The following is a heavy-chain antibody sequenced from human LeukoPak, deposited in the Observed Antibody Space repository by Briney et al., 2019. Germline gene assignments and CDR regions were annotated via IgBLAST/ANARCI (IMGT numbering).Heavy chain of an antibody. V-gene: IGHV3-23*01. J-gene: IGHJ4*02. CDR3: AKAQTPYY. CDR1: GFTFSSYT. Sequence: GGSLRLSCAASGFTFSSYTMTWVRQAPGKGLEWVSGISGSGDSTYYADSVKGRFTISRDNSKNTLHLQMNSLRAEDTAVYYCAKAQTPYYWGQGTLVTVSS. CDR2: ISGSGDST.